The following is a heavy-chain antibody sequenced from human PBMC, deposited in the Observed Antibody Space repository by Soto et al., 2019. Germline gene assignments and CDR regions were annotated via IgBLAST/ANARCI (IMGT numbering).Heavy chain of an antibody. CDR2: IIPIIGVT. CDR1: GDTFNSYV. CDR3: ATESPGDKGVDH. Sequence: QVQLVQSGAEVKRPGSSVKVSCESSGDTFNSYVISWVRQAPGQGLEWMGGIIPIIGVTHYAQKFQGRVTISALSSTGTAYMELTNMGFEDTALYYCATESPGDKGVDHWGQGTLVTVSS. J-gene: IGHJ4*02. V-gene: IGHV1-69*17. D-gene: IGHD3-16*01.